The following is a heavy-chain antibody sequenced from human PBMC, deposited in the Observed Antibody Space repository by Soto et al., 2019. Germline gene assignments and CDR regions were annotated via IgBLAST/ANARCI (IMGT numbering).Heavy chain of an antibody. D-gene: IGHD4-17*01. CDR3: AKDRRDYGGNIFDY. V-gene: IGHV3-30*18. J-gene: IGHJ4*02. Sequence: QVQLVESGGGVVQPGRSLRLSCAASGFSFRYYGMQWVRQAPGKGLEWVALISYDGSDEYYADSVKGRFTISRDNSNNTLYLQMNRPKSEDTAVYYCAKDRRDYGGNIFDYWGQGTVVTVSS. CDR2: ISYDGSDE. CDR1: GFSFRYYG.